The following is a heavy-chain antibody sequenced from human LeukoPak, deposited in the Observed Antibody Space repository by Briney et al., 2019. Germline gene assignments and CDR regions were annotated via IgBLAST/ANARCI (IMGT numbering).Heavy chain of an antibody. CDR2: INHSGST. CDR1: GGSFSGYY. Sequence: SETLSLTCAVYGGSFSGYYWSWIRQPPGKGLEWIGEINHSGSTNYNPSLKSRVTISVDTSKNQFSLKLSSVAAADTAVYYCARVRDYVWGSYRIDYWGQGTLVTVSS. J-gene: IGHJ4*02. V-gene: IGHV4-34*01. D-gene: IGHD3-16*02. CDR3: ARVRDYVWGSYRIDY.